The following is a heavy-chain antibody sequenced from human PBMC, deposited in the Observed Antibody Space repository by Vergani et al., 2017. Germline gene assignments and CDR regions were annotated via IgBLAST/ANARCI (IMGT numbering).Heavy chain of an antibody. V-gene: IGHV4-34*01. CDR2: INHSGST. Sequence: QVQLQQWGAGLLKPSETLSLTCAVYGGSFSGYYWSWIRQPPGKGLEWIGEINHSGSTNYNPSLKSRVTISVDTSKNQFSLKLSSVTAADTAVYYCVRGARNYYGSGSYLGPRYGYWGQGTLVTVSS. J-gene: IGHJ4*02. CDR1: GGSFSGYY. CDR3: VRGARNYYGSGSYLGPRYGY. D-gene: IGHD3-10*01.